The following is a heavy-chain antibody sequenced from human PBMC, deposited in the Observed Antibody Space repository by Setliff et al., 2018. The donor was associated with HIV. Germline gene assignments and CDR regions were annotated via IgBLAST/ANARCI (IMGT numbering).Heavy chain of an antibody. CDR2: ISTYNGHT. V-gene: IGHV1-18*04. CDR1: GYTFSNNG. J-gene: IGHJ4*02. CDR3: ARDDTVVRGHIDY. D-gene: IGHD3-10*01. Sequence: ASVKVSCKASGYTFSNNGINWVRQAPGQGLEWMGWISTYNGHTNYAQNLQGRATMTTDTSTSTAYMELRSLRADDTAVYYCARDDTVVRGHIDYWGQGTLVTVSS.